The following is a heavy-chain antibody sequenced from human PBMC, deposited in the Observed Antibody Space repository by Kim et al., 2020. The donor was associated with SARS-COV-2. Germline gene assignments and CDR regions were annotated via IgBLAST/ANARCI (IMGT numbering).Heavy chain of an antibody. CDR1: GDSVSANNAA. D-gene: IGHD5-12*01. CDR3: ARRTGYDLGPRWFDP. CDR2: AYYRSKWYI. J-gene: IGHJ5*02. V-gene: IGHV6-1*01. Sequence: QTLSLTCGISGDSVSANNAAWNWIRQSPSRGLEWLGRAYYRSKWYIDYAVSVKSRITIKPDTSRNQFSLQLTSVTPEDTAVYYCARRTGYDLGPRWFDPWGQGTLVTVSS.